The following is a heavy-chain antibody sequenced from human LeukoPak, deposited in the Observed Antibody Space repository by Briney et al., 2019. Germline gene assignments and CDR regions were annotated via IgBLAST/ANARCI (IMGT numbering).Heavy chain of an antibody. J-gene: IGHJ4*02. Sequence: GGSLRLSCAASGFTFSDYYMSWIRQAAGKGLEWVSYISSSGSTIYYADSVKGRFTISRDNAKNSLYLQMNSLRAEDTAVYYCARPDSSGYYSYWGQGTLVTVSS. V-gene: IGHV3-11*01. CDR3: ARPDSSGYYSY. D-gene: IGHD3-22*01. CDR2: ISSSGSTI. CDR1: GFTFSDYY.